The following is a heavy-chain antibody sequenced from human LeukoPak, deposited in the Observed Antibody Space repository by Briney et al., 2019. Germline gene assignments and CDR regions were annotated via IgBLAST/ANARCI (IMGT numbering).Heavy chain of an antibody. CDR1: GYTFTGYY. J-gene: IGHJ4*02. D-gene: IGHD3-22*01. V-gene: IGHV1-2*02. CDR2: INPNSGGT. CDR3: ARDWDYYDSSGYYYVGY. Sequence: ASVKVSCKASGYTFTGYYMHWVRQAPGQGLEWMGWINPNSGGTNYAQKFQGRVTMTRDTSISTAYMELSRLRSDDTAVYYCARDWDYYDSSGYYYVGYWGQGTLVTVSS.